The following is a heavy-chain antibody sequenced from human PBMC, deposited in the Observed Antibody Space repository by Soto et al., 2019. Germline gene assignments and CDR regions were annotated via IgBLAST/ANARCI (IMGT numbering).Heavy chain of an antibody. Sequence: GGSLRLSCAASGFTFDDYAMHWVRQAPGKGLEWVSGISWNSGSIGYADSVKGRFTISRDNAKNSLYLQMNSLRAEDTALYYCAKDGRMITFGGVIPRPFDIWGQGTMVTVSS. CDR3: AKDGRMITFGGVIPRPFDI. CDR2: ISWNSGSI. J-gene: IGHJ3*02. CDR1: GFTFDDYA. V-gene: IGHV3-9*01. D-gene: IGHD3-16*02.